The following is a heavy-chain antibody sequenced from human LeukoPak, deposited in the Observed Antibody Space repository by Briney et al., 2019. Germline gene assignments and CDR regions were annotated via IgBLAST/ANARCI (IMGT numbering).Heavy chain of an antibody. CDR1: GFTFSSYA. J-gene: IGHJ4*02. CDR2: VTGSGITT. V-gene: IGHV3-23*01. Sequence: PGGSLRLSCAASGFTFSSYAMTWVRRAPGKGLEWVSSVTGSGITTYYADSVKGRFTSSRDNSKKTLYLQMDSLRAEDTAVYYCAKVPVQVIEGGLDHWGQGTLVTVSS. D-gene: IGHD3-16*02. CDR3: AKVPVQVIEGGLDH.